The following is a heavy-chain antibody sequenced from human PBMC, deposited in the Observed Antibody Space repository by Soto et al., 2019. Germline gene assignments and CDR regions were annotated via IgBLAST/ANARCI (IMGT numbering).Heavy chain of an antibody. Sequence: SETLSLTCTVSGGSISSGDYYWSWIRQPPGKGLEWIGYIYYSGSTYYNPSLKSRVTISVDTSKNQFSLKLSSVTAADTAVYYCARTGPYDSSGRGLDYWGQGTLVTVPQ. CDR1: GGSISSGDYY. CDR2: IYYSGST. D-gene: IGHD3-22*01. CDR3: ARTGPYDSSGRGLDY. V-gene: IGHV4-30-4*01. J-gene: IGHJ4*02.